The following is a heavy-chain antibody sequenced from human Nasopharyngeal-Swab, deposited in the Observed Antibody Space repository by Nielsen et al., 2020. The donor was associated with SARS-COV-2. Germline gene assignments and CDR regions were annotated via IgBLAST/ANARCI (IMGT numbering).Heavy chain of an antibody. J-gene: IGHJ4*02. Sequence: GESLKISCEASGFTFSTYWMSWVRPAPGKGLEWVANIRQDESEKYYVDSVKGRFTISRDNAKNSLFLQMNSLRVADTAVYYCARLLEVGGTPLDYWGQGTLVSVSS. CDR1: GFTFSTYW. V-gene: IGHV3-7*01. CDR3: ARLLEVGGTPLDY. CDR2: IRQDESEK. D-gene: IGHD6-19*01.